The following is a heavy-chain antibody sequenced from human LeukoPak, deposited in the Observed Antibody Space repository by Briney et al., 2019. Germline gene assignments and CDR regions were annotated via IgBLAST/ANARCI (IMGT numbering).Heavy chain of an antibody. CDR1: EFTFSNFW. V-gene: IGHV3-7*03. J-gene: IGHJ4*02. CDR2: IKQDGSEK. CDR3: ATFGVIVRNDYLDY. D-gene: IGHD3-3*01. Sequence: GGSLRLSCSASEFTFSNFWMSWVRQAPGKGPEWVANIKQDGSEKYYVDSVKGRFTISRDNAETSLHLQMSSLRAEDTAVYYCATFGVIVRNDYLDYWGRGALVAVSS.